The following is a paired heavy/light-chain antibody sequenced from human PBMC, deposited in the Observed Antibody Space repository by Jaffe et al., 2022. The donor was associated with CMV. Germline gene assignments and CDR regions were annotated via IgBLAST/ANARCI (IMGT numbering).Heavy chain of an antibody. V-gene: IGHV5-51*01. Sequence: EVQLVQSGAEVKKPGESLKISCKGSGYSFTSYWIGWVRQMPGKGLEWMGIIYPGDSDTRYSPSFQGQVTISADKSISTAYLQWSSLKASDTAMYYCARPPYYYDSSGYYRGPPPYDAFDIWGQGTMVTVSS. D-gene: IGHD3-22*01. J-gene: IGHJ3*02. CDR3: ARPPYYYDSSGYYRGPPPYDAFDI. CDR2: IYPGDSDT. CDR1: GYSFTSYW.
Light chain of an antibody. CDR1: KLGDKY. CDR2: QDS. J-gene: IGLJ1*01. CDR3: QAWDSSTGSYV. Sequence: SYELTQPPSVSVSPGQTASITCSGDKLGDKYACWYQQKPGQSPVLVIYQDSKRPSGIPERFSGSNSGNTATLTISGTQAMDEADYYCQAWDSSTGSYVFGTGTKVTVL. V-gene: IGLV3-1*01.